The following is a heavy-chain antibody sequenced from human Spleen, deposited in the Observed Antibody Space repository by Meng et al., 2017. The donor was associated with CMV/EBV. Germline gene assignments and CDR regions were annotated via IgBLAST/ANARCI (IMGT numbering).Heavy chain of an antibody. J-gene: IGHJ4*02. CDR2: IKQDGSEK. D-gene: IGHD2-2*01. Sequence: GGSLRLSCAASGFTFSSYSMNWVRQAPGKGLEWVANIKQDGSEKNYVDSVKGRFTISRDNAKNSLYLQMNSLRAEDTAVYYCARDRGVVPAATWGQGTLVTVSS. CDR1: GFTFSSYS. CDR3: ARDRGVVPAAT. V-gene: IGHV3-7*01.